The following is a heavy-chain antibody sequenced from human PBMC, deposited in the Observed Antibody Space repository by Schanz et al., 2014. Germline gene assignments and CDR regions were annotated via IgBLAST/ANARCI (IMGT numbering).Heavy chain of an antibody. V-gene: IGHV3-48*01. Sequence: EVQLVESGGGLVQPGGSLRLSCAASGFTFSTYSMNWVRQAPGKGLEWVSYISRSSSTIYYADSVKGRFTISRDNAKNTVFLQMNSLRGEDTAVYYCASADYTNYFDYWGQGTLVTVSS. CDR1: GFTFSTYS. D-gene: IGHD4-4*01. CDR2: ISRSSSTI. CDR3: ASADYTNYFDY. J-gene: IGHJ4*02.